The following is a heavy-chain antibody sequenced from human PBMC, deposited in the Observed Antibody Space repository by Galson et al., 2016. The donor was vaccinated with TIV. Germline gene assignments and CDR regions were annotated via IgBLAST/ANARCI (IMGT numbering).Heavy chain of an antibody. V-gene: IGHV4-39*01. CDR2: IYYSGST. Sequence: LSLTCTVSGGSISSSTNYWGWIRQPPGKGLEWIGSIYYSGSTSYNPSLKSRVTISVDTSKNQFSLKLSSVTAADTAVYYCATGGQGFGTFDYWSQGTLITVSS. CDR1: GGSISSSTNY. D-gene: IGHD3-16*01. CDR3: ATGGQGFGTFDY. J-gene: IGHJ4*02.